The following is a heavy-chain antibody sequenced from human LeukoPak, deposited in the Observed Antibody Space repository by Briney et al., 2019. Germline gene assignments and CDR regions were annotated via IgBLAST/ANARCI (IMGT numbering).Heavy chain of an antibody. CDR3: ARDRSYYDSSGYYNNYFDY. J-gene: IGHJ4*02. Sequence: AGGSLRLSCAASGFTVSSNYMSWVRQAPGKGLEWVSVIYSGGSTYYADSVKGRFTISRDNSKNTLYLQMNSLRAEDTAVYYCARDRSYYDSSGYYNNYFDYWGQGTLVTVSS. V-gene: IGHV3-66*02. CDR1: GFTVSSNY. D-gene: IGHD3-22*01. CDR2: IYSGGST.